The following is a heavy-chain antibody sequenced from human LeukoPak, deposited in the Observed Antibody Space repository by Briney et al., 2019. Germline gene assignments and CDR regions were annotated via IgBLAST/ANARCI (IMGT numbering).Heavy chain of an antibody. CDR2: IRNDGSHK. CDR1: GITFSSHG. J-gene: IGHJ6*02. V-gene: IGHV3-30*02. D-gene: IGHD2-2*01. CDR3: VKDRRTEAYGMEV. Sequence: GGSPRLSCAASGITFSSHGMHLVRQAPGKGLEWVAVIRNDGSHKYYGDSVQGRFTISRDNSWNTLYLQINSLRLEDTAVYYCVKDRRTEAYGMEVWGQGTTVTVSS.